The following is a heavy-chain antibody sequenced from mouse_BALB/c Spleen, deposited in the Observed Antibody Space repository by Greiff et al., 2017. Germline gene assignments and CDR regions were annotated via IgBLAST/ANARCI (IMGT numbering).Heavy chain of an antibody. Sequence: EVKLVESGGGLVQPGGSRKLSCAASGFTFSSFGMHWVRQAPEKGLEWVAYISSGSSTIYYADTVKGRFTISRDNPKNTLFLQMTSLRSEDTAMYYCARGGDGLAYWGQGTLVTVSA. CDR2: ISSGSSTI. J-gene: IGHJ3*01. V-gene: IGHV5-17*02. CDR1: GFTFSSFG. CDR3: ARGGDGLAY.